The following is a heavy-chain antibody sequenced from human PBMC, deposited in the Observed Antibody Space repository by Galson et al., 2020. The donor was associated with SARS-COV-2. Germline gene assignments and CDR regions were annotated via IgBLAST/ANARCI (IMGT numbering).Heavy chain of an antibody. CDR1: GFTFSSYG. V-gene: IGHV3-30*02. D-gene: IGHD3-9*01. CDR3: AKVQEDSLTGYYAVDP. Sequence: GGSLRLSCAASGFTFSSYGMHWVRQAPGKGLEWVAFIRYDGRNKYYADSVKRRFTISRDNSKNTRYLQMNSQTAEDTAVYYCAKVQEDSLTGYYAVDPWGQGTLVTVSS. J-gene: IGHJ5*02. CDR2: IRYDGRNK.